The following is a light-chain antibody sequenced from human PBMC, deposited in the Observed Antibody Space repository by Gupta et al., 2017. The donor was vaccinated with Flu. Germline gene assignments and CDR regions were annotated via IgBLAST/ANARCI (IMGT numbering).Light chain of an antibody. J-gene: IGKJ4*01. CDR1: QSISSY. CDR3: QQSDSNPLT. CDR2: AAP. Sequence: TPSPSSLSASVGDRVTITCRASQSISSYLNWYQQKPGKAPKLLIYAAPSLQSGVPSKFSGSGSEADFTLTISSLQPEDSATYYCQQSDSNPLTFGGGTRVEIK. V-gene: IGKV1-39*01.